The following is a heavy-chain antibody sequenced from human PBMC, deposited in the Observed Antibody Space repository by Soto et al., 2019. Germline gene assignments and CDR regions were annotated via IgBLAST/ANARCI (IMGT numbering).Heavy chain of an antibody. V-gene: IGHV3-23*01. CDR3: AKDLGRGWLRYFDY. Sequence: EVQLLEFGGGLVQPGGSLRLSCAASRFTFSSYAMSWVRQAPGKGLEWVSAISGSAGSTYYADSVKGRFTISRDNSKNTLYLQMNGLRAEDTAVYYCAKDLGRGWLRYFDYWGQGTLVTVSS. J-gene: IGHJ4*02. CDR1: RFTFSSYA. CDR2: ISGSAGST. D-gene: IGHD5-12*01.